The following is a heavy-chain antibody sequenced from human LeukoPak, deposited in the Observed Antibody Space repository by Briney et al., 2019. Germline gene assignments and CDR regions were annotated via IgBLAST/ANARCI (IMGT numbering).Heavy chain of an antibody. CDR3: ATGIAAAGTKENWFDP. CDR2: ISGSGGST. D-gene: IGHD6-13*01. CDR1: GFTFSSYA. V-gene: IGHV3-23*01. J-gene: IGHJ5*02. Sequence: GGSLRLSCAASGFTFSSYAMSWVRQAPGKGLEWVSAISGSGGSTYYADSVKGRFTISRDNSKNTLYLQMNSLRAEDTAVYYCATGIAAAGTKENWFDPLGPGNPGHRLL.